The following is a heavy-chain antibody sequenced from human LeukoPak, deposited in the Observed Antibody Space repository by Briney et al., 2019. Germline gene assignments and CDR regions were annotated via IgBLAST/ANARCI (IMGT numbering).Heavy chain of an antibody. D-gene: IGHD5-18*01. CDR1: GFTFDDYA. J-gene: IGHJ4*02. CDR2: ISWNSGSI. CDR3: AKDILYSYGSGFDY. Sequence: GRSLRLSCAASGFTFDDYAMHWVRQAPGKGLEWVSGISWNSGSIGYADSVKGRFTISRDNAKNSLYLQMNSLRAEDTALYYCAKDILYSYGSGFDYWGPGNPGHRLL. V-gene: IGHV3-9*01.